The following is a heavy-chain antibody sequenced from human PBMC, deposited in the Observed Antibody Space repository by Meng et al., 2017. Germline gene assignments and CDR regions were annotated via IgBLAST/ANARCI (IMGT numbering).Heavy chain of an antibody. V-gene: IGHV3-30*04. CDR1: GFTFSSYA. Sequence: GESLKISCAASGFTFSSYAMHWVRQAPGKGLEWVAVISYDGSNRYYADSVKGRFTISRENSKNTLYLQMNSLRDEDTAENNCKGGGSYFYWYIDLWGRGTMVTVSS. CDR2: ISYDGSNR. CDR3: KGGGSYFYWYIDL. D-gene: IGHD1-26*01. J-gene: IGHJ2*01.